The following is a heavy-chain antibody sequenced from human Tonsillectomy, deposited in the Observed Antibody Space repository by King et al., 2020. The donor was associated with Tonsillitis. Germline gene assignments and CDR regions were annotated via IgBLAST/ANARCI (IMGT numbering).Heavy chain of an antibody. J-gene: IGHJ4*02. CDR3: ARDQAYTSFDY. Sequence: VQLVESGGGLVQPGGSLKLSCAASEVTFSSFWMSWVRQAPGKGLQWVATITPDGSEKYYAGSVKGRFTVSRDNAKNSLDLQMNSLRSEDTALYYCARDQAYTSFDYWGQGTLVTVSS. CDR2: ITPDGSEK. V-gene: IGHV3-7*04. CDR1: EVTFSSFW. D-gene: IGHD6-19*01.